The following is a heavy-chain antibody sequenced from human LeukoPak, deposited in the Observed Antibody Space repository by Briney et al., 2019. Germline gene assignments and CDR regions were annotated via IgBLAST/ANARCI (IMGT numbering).Heavy chain of an antibody. CDR2: ISYDGSNK. CDR3: ARDPSTKYYYGSGSPDY. D-gene: IGHD3-10*01. V-gene: IGHV3-30-3*01. J-gene: IGHJ4*02. CDR1: GFTFSSYA. Sequence: PGGSLRLSCAASGFTFSSYAMSWVRQAPGKGLEWVAVISYDGSNKYYADSVKGRFTISRDNSKNTLYLQMNSLRAEDTAVYYCARDPSTKYYYGSGSPDYWGQGTLVTVSS.